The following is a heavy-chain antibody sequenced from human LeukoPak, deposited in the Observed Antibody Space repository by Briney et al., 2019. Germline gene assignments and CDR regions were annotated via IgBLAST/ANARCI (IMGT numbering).Heavy chain of an antibody. J-gene: IGHJ4*02. D-gene: IGHD2-8*01. CDR1: GGPISNTNW. V-gene: IGHV4-4*02. Sequence: PSETLSLTCGVSGGPISNTNWWSWVSQPPGQGLEWIGEISLTGLTHYNPSLEIRVTVSLDKSKNQLSLNLTSVTAADTAVYYCSRENGAFSPFGYWGQGILVTVLS. CDR3: SRENGAFSPFGY. CDR2: ISLTGLT.